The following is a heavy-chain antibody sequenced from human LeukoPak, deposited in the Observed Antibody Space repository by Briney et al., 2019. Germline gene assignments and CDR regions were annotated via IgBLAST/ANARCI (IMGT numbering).Heavy chain of an antibody. J-gene: IGHJ3*01. D-gene: IGHD4-23*01. CDR2: IYWDDDK. CDR3: AHRPTGYLGNSGIAFDV. Sequence: ESGPTLVKPTQTLTLTCTFSGFSLSTSGVGVGWIRQPPGKALEWLGLIYWDDDKRYSPSLRSRLTITKDTSKNQVVLTMSNMNPVDTATYYCAHRPTGYLGNSGIAFDVWGQGTLVTVSS. CDR1: GFSLSTSGVG. V-gene: IGHV2-5*02.